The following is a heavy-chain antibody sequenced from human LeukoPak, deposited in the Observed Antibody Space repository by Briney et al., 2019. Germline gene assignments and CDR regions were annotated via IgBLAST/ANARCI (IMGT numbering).Heavy chain of an antibody. Sequence: ASVTVSCKASGYTFTSYDINWVRQATGQGLAWMGWMNPNSGNTGYAQKFQGRVTMTRNTSISTAYMELSSLRSGDTAVYYCARRRRNTMVRGVIILDYWGQGTLVTVSS. J-gene: IGHJ4*02. D-gene: IGHD3-10*01. CDR1: GYTFTSYD. CDR3: ARRRRNTMVRGVIILDY. V-gene: IGHV1-8*01. CDR2: MNPNSGNT.